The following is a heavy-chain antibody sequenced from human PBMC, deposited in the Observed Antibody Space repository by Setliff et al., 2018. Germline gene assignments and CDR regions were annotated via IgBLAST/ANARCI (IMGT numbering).Heavy chain of an antibody. CDR3: AREGRSSTRGWYMDA. CDR1: NFSLTSGFF. J-gene: IGHJ6*03. D-gene: IGHD2-2*01. Sequence: SETLSLTCTVSNFSLTSGFFWAWVRQPPGKGPEWIATVYHRGSTDYKPSLKSRATISVDTSKNQFSLKLTSMTAADTAVYFCAREGRSSTRGWYMDAWGKGTSVTVSS. CDR2: VYHRGST. V-gene: IGHV4-38-2*02.